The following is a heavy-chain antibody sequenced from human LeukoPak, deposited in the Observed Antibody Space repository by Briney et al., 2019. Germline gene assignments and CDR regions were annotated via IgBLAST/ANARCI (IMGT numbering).Heavy chain of an antibody. Sequence: ASVKVSCKASGYTFTGYYMHWVRLAPGQWLEWMVWINPNSGGTNYAQKFQGRVTMTRDTSISTAYMELSRLRSDDTAVYYCARVSLFYGDYAHPWFDPWGQGTLVTVSS. V-gene: IGHV1-2*02. CDR1: GYTFTGYY. CDR2: INPNSGGT. D-gene: IGHD4-17*01. CDR3: ARVSLFYGDYAHPWFDP. J-gene: IGHJ5*02.